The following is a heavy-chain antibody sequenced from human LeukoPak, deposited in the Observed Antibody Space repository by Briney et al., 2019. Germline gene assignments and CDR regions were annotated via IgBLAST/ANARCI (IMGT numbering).Heavy chain of an antibody. J-gene: IGHJ5*02. V-gene: IGHV3-30*04. CDR1: GFTFSSYA. D-gene: IGHD2-15*01. Sequence: GRSLRLSCAASGFTFSSYAMHWVRQAPGKGLEWVAVISYDGSNKYYADPEKGRFTMSKDNSKNTLYLQMDSLRAEDTAVYYCARDPGDIVAPTGWFDPWGQGTLVTVSS. CDR2: ISYDGSNK. CDR3: ARDPGDIVAPTGWFDP.